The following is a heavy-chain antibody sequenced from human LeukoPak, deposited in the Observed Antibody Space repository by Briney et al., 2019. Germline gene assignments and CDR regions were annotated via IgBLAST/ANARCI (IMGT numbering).Heavy chain of an antibody. Sequence: GRSLRLSCAASGFTFDDYAMHWVRHAPGKGLEWVSGISWNSGSTGYADSVKGRFTISRDNAKNSLYLQMNSLRAEDTALYYCAKDSAVYYYDSSGYYFDYWGQGTLVTVSS. CDR2: ISWNSGST. J-gene: IGHJ4*02. CDR3: AKDSAVYYYDSSGYYFDY. V-gene: IGHV3-9*01. CDR1: GFTFDDYA. D-gene: IGHD3-22*01.